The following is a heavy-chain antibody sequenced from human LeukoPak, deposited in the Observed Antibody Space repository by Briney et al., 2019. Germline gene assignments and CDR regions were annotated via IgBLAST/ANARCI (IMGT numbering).Heavy chain of an antibody. CDR2: IGSSSSSI. D-gene: IGHD5-18*01. V-gene: IGHV3-21*01. CDR3: ARASGDIVETATMGSY. CDR1: GFTFRSYS. J-gene: IGHJ4*02. Sequence: GGSLRLSCAASGFTFRSYSMNGVRQAPGKGLEWVSSIGSSSSSIYYADSVKGRFTISRDNAKNSLYLQMNSLRAEDTAVYYCARASGDIVETATMGSYWGQGTLVTVSS.